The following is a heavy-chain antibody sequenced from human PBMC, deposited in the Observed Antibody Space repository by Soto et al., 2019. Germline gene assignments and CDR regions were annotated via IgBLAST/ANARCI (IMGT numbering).Heavy chain of an antibody. CDR3: ARRVATIPTDAFDI. Sequence: QVPLVQSGAEVKKPGASVKVSCKASGYTFTGYYMHWVRQAPGQGLEWMGWINPDSGGTHYAQKFQGWVTMTRDTSISTAYMELSRLRSDDTAVYYCARRVATIPTDAFDIWGQGTMVTVSS. D-gene: IGHD5-12*01. J-gene: IGHJ3*02. V-gene: IGHV1-2*04. CDR1: GYTFTGYY. CDR2: INPDSGGT.